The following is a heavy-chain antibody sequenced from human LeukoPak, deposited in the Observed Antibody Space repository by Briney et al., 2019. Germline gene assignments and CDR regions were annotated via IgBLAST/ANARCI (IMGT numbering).Heavy chain of an antibody. CDR2: INPNSGGT. Sequence: GASVKVSCKASGYTFTGYYMHWVRQAPGQGLEWMGWINPNSGGTNYAQKFQGRVTMTRDTSISTAYMELSRLRSDDTAVYYCARGRRRWLVREPYYSDYWGQGTLVTVSS. D-gene: IGHD6-19*01. J-gene: IGHJ4*02. V-gene: IGHV1-2*02. CDR3: ARGRRRWLVREPYYSDY. CDR1: GYTFTGYY.